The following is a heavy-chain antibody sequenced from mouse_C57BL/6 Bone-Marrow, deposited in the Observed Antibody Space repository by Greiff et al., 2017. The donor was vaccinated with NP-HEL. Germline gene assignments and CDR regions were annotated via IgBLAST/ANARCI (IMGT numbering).Heavy chain of an antibody. Sequence: EVQLQQSVAELVRPGASVKLSCTASGFNIKNTYMHWVKQRPEQGLEWIGRIDPANGNTKYAPKFQGKATITADTSSNTAYLQRSSLTSEDTAIYYCARWEGDYDEVSWFAYWGQGTLVTVSA. CDR3: ARWEGDYDEVSWFAY. J-gene: IGHJ3*01. D-gene: IGHD2-4*01. V-gene: IGHV14-3*01. CDR2: IDPANGNT. CDR1: GFNIKNTY.